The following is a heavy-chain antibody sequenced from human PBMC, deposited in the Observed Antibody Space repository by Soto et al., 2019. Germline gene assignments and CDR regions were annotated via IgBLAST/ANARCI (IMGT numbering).Heavy chain of an antibody. CDR2: INAGNGNT. CDR3: ARDLIRGGGGSCRD. J-gene: IGHJ3*01. D-gene: IGHD2-15*01. CDR1: GYTFTSYA. V-gene: IGHV1-3*01. Sequence: GASVQVSCKASGYTFTSYAMHWVRQAPGQRLEWMGWINAGNGNTKYSQKFQGSVTITRDTSASTAYMELSSLRSEDTAVYYCARDLIRGGGGSCRDWGQGTMVTVSS.